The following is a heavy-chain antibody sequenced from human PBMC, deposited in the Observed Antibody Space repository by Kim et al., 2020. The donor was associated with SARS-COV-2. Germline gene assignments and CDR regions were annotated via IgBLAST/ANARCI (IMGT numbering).Heavy chain of an antibody. CDR1: GGSINSGGYY. V-gene: IGHV4-31*03. J-gene: IGHJ5*02. Sequence: SETLSLTCTVSGGSINSGGYYWNWIRQHPGKGLEWIGYIYYSGTTYYSPSLKSRITISVDTSKNQFSLNLSSVTAADTAVYYCARSYTSSPNWFDPWGQGTLVTVSS. D-gene: IGHD6-6*01. CDR2: IYYSGTT. CDR3: ARSYTSSPNWFDP.